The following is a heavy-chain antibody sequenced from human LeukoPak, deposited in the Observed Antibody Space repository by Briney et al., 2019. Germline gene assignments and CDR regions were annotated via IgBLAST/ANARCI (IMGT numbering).Heavy chain of an antibody. J-gene: IGHJ4*01. CDR3: ARVPITIFGGYYFDC. CDR1: GGSISSHY. V-gene: IGHV4-59*11. Sequence: SETLSLTCAVSGGSISSHYWSWIRQPPGKGLEWVGSIYYSGSTNYNPSLNSRVTISVDTSKNQFSLKLSSVTAADTAVYYCARVPITIFGGYYFDCCGQGTLVTVSS. CDR2: IYYSGST. D-gene: IGHD3-3*01.